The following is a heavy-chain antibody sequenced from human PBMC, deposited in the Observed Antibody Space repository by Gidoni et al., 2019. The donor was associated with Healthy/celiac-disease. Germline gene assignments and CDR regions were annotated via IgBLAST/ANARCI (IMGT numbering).Heavy chain of an antibody. J-gene: IGHJ4*02. Sequence: QVQLQQWGAGLLKPSETLSLTCAVYGGSFSGYYWSWIRQPPGKGLEWIGEINHSGSTNYNPSLKSRVTISVDTSKNQFSLKLSSVTAADTAVYYCARKGWLQPKDFDYWGQGTLVTVSS. D-gene: IGHD5-12*01. CDR2: INHSGST. V-gene: IGHV4-34*01. CDR1: GGSFSGYY. CDR3: ARKGWLQPKDFDY.